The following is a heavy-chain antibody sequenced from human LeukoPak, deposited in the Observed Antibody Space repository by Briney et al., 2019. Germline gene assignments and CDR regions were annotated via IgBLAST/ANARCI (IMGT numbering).Heavy chain of an antibody. CDR2: IYYRGST. Sequence: PSETLSLTCTVSGGSISSYYWSWIRQPPGKGLEWIGYIYYRGSTNYNPSLKSRVTISVDTSKNQFSLKLSSVTAADTAVYYCASVPPSEYCSSTSCYGVGYWGQGTLVTVSS. CDR3: ASVPPSEYCSSTSCYGVGY. CDR1: GGSISSYY. V-gene: IGHV4-59*01. D-gene: IGHD2-2*01. J-gene: IGHJ4*02.